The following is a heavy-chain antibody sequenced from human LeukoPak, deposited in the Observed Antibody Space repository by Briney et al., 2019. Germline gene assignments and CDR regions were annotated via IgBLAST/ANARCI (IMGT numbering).Heavy chain of an antibody. D-gene: IGHD2-15*01. CDR3: TVNYCSGGSCYML. CDR2: ISGSGGST. V-gene: IGHV3-23*01. CDR1: GFTFSSYG. J-gene: IGHJ4*02. Sequence: GGSLRLSCAASGFTFSSYGMSWVRQAPGKGLEWVSAISGSGGSTYYADSVKGRFTISRDNSKNTAYLQMNSLKTEDTAVYYCTVNYCSGGSCYMLWGQGTLVTVSS.